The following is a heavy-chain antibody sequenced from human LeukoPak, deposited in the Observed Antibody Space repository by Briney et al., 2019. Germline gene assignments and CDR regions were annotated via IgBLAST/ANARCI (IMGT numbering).Heavy chain of an antibody. CDR1: GFSISSYY. D-gene: IGHD3-10*02. CDR3: ATGYRITMFLDAFDI. Sequence: PSETLSLTCSVSGFSISSYYWVWMRQPPGKGLEGIVYIYYSGSTNYNPPLKSRVTISVDKSNNQFSLKLSTVTAADTAVYYCATGYRITMFLDAFDIWGQGTMVTVSS. J-gene: IGHJ3*02. V-gene: IGHV4-59*01. CDR2: IYYSGST.